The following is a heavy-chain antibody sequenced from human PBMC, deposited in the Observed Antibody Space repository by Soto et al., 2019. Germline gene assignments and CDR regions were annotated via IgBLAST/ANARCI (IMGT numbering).Heavy chain of an antibody. Sequence: GGSLSLSCTASGFHFTTYAMTWVRQAPGKGLEWLSAINTAGTTYYADSVKGRFTISRDNAKNTLYLQMNGLRVEDTAVYYCAKDWYEDSWGQGTLVTVSS. D-gene: IGHD6-13*01. J-gene: IGHJ4*02. CDR2: INTAGTT. CDR3: AKDWYEDS. CDR1: GFHFTTYA. V-gene: IGHV3-23*01.